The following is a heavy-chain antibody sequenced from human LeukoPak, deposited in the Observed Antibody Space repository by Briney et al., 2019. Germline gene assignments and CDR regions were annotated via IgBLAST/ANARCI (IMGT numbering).Heavy chain of an antibody. D-gene: IGHD7-27*01. CDR2: ISYDGSNK. V-gene: IGHV3-30*03. Sequence: GSLRLSCAASGFTFSSYGMHWVRQAPGKGLEWVAVISYDGSNKYYADSVKGRFTISRDNSKNTLYLQMNSLRAEDTAVYYCARDLNWGSEGMDVWGQGTTVTVSS. J-gene: IGHJ6*02. CDR1: GFTFSSYG. CDR3: ARDLNWGSEGMDV.